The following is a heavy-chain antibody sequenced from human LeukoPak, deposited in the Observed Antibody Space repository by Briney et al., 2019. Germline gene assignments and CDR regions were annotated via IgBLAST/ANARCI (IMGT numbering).Heavy chain of an antibody. Sequence: PSETLSLTCAVYGGSFSGYYWSWIRQPPGKGLEWIGEINHSGSTNYNPSLKSRVTISVDTSKNQFSLKLSSVTAADTAVYYCARSSGYSFGSWGQGTLVTVSS. CDR2: INHSGST. V-gene: IGHV4-34*01. D-gene: IGHD5-18*01. J-gene: IGHJ4*02. CDR3: ARSSGYSFGS. CDR1: GGSFSGYY.